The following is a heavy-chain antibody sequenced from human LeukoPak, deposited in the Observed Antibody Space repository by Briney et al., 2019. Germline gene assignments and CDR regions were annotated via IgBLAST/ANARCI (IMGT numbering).Heavy chain of an antibody. CDR1: GGTFSSYA. Sequence: SVKVSCKASGGTFSSYAISWVRQAPGQGLEWMGRIIPIFGTANYAQKFQGRVTITTDESTSTAYMELSSLRSEDTAVYYCARDIVVVPFYYYYMDVWGKGTTVTVSS. CDR3: ARDIVVVPFYYYYMDV. D-gene: IGHD2-2*01. V-gene: IGHV1-69*05. CDR2: IIPIFGTA. J-gene: IGHJ6*03.